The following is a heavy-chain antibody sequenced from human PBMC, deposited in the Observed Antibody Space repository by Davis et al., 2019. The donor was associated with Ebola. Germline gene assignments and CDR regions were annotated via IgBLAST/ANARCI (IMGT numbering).Heavy chain of an antibody. CDR1: GYSFTRYW. V-gene: IGHV5-51*01. CDR3: ARQTTVTTDFDY. J-gene: IGHJ4*02. D-gene: IGHD4-17*01. CDR2: IYPGDSDT. Sequence: GESLKISCTDSGYSFTRYWIGWVRQMPGKGLEWMGIIYPGDSDTRYSPSFQGQVTISADRSISTAYLQWSSLKASDTAMYYCARQTTVTTDFDYWGQGTLVTVSS.